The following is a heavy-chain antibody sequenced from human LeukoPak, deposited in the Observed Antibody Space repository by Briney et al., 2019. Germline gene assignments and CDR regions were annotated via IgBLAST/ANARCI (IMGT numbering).Heavy chain of an antibody. V-gene: IGHV3-33*01. CDR3: TRDAIYYGSGSYSWFDP. Sequence: GRSLRLSCAASGFTFSGYGMHWGRQAPGKGLEWVAVIWYDGSNKYYADSVKGRFTISRDNSKNTLYLQMNSLRAEDTAVYYCTRDAIYYGSGSYSWFDPWGQGTLVTVSS. CDR1: GFTFSGYG. CDR2: IWYDGSNK. D-gene: IGHD3-10*01. J-gene: IGHJ5*02.